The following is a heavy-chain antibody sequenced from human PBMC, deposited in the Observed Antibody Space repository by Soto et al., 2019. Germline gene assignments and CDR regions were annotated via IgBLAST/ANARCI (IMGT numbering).Heavy chain of an antibody. J-gene: IGHJ5*02. Sequence: QVQLQEPGPGLVKPSQTLSLTCTVSGDSISSINNYWSWIRQPPGEGLEWIGFISYSGTTSYSPSLKSRVAISLDTSKNQFSLSLNFVTAADTAVYYCARGRGYSYGLDPWGQGSLVTVSS. CDR3: ARGRGYSYGLDP. D-gene: IGHD5-18*01. CDR2: ISYSGTT. CDR1: GDSISSINNY. V-gene: IGHV4-30-4*01.